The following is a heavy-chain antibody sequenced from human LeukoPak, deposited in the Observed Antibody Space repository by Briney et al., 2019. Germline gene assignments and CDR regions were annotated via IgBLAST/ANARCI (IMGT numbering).Heavy chain of an antibody. J-gene: IGHJ4*02. CDR1: GFMFHDYA. D-gene: IGHD6-19*01. CDR3: ARESESSGWYDY. CDR2: ISGDGGST. V-gene: IGHV3-43*02. Sequence: GGSLRLSCAAPGFMFHDYAIHWVRQAPGKGLEWVSLISGDGGSTSYADSVKGRFTISRDNSKNSLYLQMNSLRSDDTVLYYCARESESSGWYDYWGQGTPVTVSS.